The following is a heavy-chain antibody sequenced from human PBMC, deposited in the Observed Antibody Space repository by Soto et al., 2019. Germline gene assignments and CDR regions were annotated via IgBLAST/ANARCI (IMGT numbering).Heavy chain of an antibody. Sequence: PGGSLRLSCAASGFTFSSYEMNWVRQAPGKGLEWVSYSTSSGDAIFYADSVKGRFTISRDNAKNSLYLQMNSLRAEDTAVYYCARPYLGSFDSWGQGTPVTVSS. CDR2: STSSGDAI. D-gene: IGHD1-26*01. V-gene: IGHV3-48*03. CDR1: GFTFSSYE. CDR3: ARPYLGSFDS. J-gene: IGHJ5*01.